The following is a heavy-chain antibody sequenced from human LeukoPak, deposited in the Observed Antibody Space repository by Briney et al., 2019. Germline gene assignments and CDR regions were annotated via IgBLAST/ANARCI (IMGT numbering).Heavy chain of an antibody. Sequence: PGGSLRLSCAASGFTFSSYAMSWVRQAPGKGLEWVSAISGSGGSTYYADSVKGRFTISRDNSKNTLYLQMNSLRAEDTAVYYCAKFGSYYDSSGYYSDYWGQGTLVTVSS. V-gene: IGHV3-23*01. CDR3: AKFGSYYDSSGYYSDY. CDR2: ISGSGGST. D-gene: IGHD3-22*01. J-gene: IGHJ4*02. CDR1: GFTFSSYA.